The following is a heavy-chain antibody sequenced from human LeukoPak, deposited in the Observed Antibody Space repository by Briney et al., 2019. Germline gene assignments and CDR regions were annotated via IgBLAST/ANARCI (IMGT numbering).Heavy chain of an antibody. D-gene: IGHD6-19*01. CDR1: GFTFDDYA. V-gene: IGHV3-9*01. CDR2: ISWNSGSI. J-gene: IGHJ4*02. Sequence: GGSLRLSCAASGFTFDDYAMHWVRQAPGKGLEWVSGISWNSGSIGYADSVKGRFTISRDNAKNSLYLQMNSLRAEDTAVYYCARGPHTIAVADYWGQGTLVTVSS. CDR3: ARGPHTIAVADY.